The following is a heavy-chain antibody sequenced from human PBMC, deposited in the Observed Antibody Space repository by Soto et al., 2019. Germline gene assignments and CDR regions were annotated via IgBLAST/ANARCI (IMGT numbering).Heavy chain of an antibody. Sequence: LRLSCAASGFTFSSYAMHWVRQAPGKGLEWVAVISYDGSNKYYADSVKGRFTISRDNSKNTLYLQMNSLRAEDTAVYYCARDPFYGDYYFDYWGQGTLVTVSS. D-gene: IGHD4-17*01. V-gene: IGHV3-30-3*01. CDR3: ARDPFYGDYYFDY. CDR1: GFTFSSYA. J-gene: IGHJ4*02. CDR2: ISYDGSNK.